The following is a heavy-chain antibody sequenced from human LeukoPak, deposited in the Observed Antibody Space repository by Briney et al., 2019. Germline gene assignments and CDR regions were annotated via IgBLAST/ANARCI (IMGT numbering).Heavy chain of an antibody. CDR1: GFTFSSYA. V-gene: IGHV3-23*01. Sequence: GGSLRLSCAASGFTFSSYAMSWVRQAPGKGLEWVSAISGSGGSTYYADSVKGRFTISRDNSKNTLYLQMNSLRAEDTAVYYCAKDKRRDSSGYYYGYWGQGTLVTVSS. J-gene: IGHJ4*02. CDR2: ISGSGGST. CDR3: AKDKRRDSSGYYYGY. D-gene: IGHD3-22*01.